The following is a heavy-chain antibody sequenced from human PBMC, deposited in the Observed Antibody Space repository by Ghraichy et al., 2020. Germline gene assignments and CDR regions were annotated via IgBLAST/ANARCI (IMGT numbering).Heavy chain of an antibody. CDR1: DGSISDYN. D-gene: IGHD3-10*01. J-gene: IGHJ5*02. Sequence: GSLRLSCTVSDGSISDYNWGWIRQTPRKGLEWLGFINYRARTRYNPSLKGRVTLSVDPSNNRFSLKMTSVTAADTAVYFCARVLINNWLDPWGQGILVTVSS. V-gene: IGHV4-59*12. CDR3: ARVLINNWLDP. CDR2: INYRART.